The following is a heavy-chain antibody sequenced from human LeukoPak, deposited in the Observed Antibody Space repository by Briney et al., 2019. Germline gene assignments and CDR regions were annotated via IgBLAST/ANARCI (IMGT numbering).Heavy chain of an antibody. CDR2: INPSGSST. D-gene: IGHD6-13*01. CDR1: GYTFTSYY. V-gene: IGHV1-46*01. Sequence: GSVKVSCKASGYTFTSYYMHWVRQAPGKGREWMGIINPSGSSTSYAQKVQGRVTMTRDTSTSTVYMELSSLRSEDTAVYYCAREGRELVIDYWGQGTLVTVSS. J-gene: IGHJ4*02. CDR3: AREGRELVIDY.